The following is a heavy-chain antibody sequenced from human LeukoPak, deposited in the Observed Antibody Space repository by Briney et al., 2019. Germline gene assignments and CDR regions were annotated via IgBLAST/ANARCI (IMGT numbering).Heavy chain of an antibody. CDR3: ARGPYCSGGSCYSGLVDY. D-gene: IGHD2-15*01. CDR1: GFTFSSYA. Sequence: GASLRLSCAASGFTFSSYAMSWVRQAPGKGLEWVSAISVSGGTTYYADSVKGRFTISRDNSRNTLYLQMNSLRAEDTAVYYCARGPYCSGGSCYSGLVDYWGQGTLVTVSS. CDR2: ISVSGGTT. V-gene: IGHV3-23*01. J-gene: IGHJ4*02.